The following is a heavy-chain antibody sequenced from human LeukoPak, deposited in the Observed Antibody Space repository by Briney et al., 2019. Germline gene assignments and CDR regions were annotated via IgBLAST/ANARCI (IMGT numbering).Heavy chain of an antibody. CDR3: ARLARTDLEYFDY. Sequence: PSETLSLTCTVSGGSISSTSYYWGWIRQPPGKWMEWIGSIYYSGSTYYNPSLKSRVTISVDTSKNQFSLTLSSVTAADTAVYYCARLARTDLEYFDYWGQGTLVTVSS. V-gene: IGHV4-39*01. CDR2: IYYSGST. J-gene: IGHJ4*02. D-gene: IGHD1-1*01. CDR1: GGSISSTSYY.